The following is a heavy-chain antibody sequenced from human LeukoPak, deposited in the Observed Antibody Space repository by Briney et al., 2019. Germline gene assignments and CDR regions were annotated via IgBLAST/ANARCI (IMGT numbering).Heavy chain of an antibody. V-gene: IGHV1-24*01. CDR3: ARDWDIVVVVAAKRAGDHYYDSLPLDY. J-gene: IGHJ4*02. D-gene: IGHD2-15*01. Sequence: ASVKVSCKVSGYTLTELSMHWVRQAPGKGLEWMGGFDPEDGETIYAQKFQGRVTMTEDTSTDTAYMELSSLRSEDTAVYYCARDWDIVVVVAAKRAGDHYYDSLPLDYWGQGTLVTVSS. CDR2: FDPEDGET. CDR1: GYTLTELS.